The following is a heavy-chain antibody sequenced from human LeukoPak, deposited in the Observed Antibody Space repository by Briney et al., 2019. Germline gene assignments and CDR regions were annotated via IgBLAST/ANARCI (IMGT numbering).Heavy chain of an antibody. CDR2: IIPIFGTA. CDR1: GGTFSSYA. Sequence: SVKVSCKASGGTFSSYAISRVRQAPGQGLEWMGGIIPIFGTANYAQKFQGRVTITTDESTSTAYMELSSLRSEDTAVYYCARWVKGRDGYPSHYYYGMDVWGQGTTVTVSS. V-gene: IGHV1-69*05. CDR3: ARWVKGRDGYPSHYYYGMDV. D-gene: IGHD5-24*01. J-gene: IGHJ6*02.